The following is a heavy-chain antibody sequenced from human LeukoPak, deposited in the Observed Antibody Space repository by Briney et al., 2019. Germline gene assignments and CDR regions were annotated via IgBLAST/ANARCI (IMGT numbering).Heavy chain of an antibody. CDR1: GGSISSYY. J-gene: IGHJ3*02. CDR3: ARDLQLWFFGAFDI. V-gene: IGHV4-4*07. D-gene: IGHD5-18*01. CDR2: IYTSGST. Sequence: SETLSLTCTVSGGSISSYYWSWIRRPAGKGLEWIGRIYTSGSTNYNPSLKSRVTMSVDTSKSQFSLKLSSVTAADTAVYYCARDLQLWFFGAFDIWGQGTMVTVSS.